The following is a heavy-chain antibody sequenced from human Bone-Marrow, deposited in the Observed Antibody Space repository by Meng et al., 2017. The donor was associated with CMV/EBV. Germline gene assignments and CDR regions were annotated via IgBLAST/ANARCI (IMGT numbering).Heavy chain of an antibody. D-gene: IGHD3-3*01. CDR3: AKDPRVLRFWSGSDYYYYGMDV. CDR1: GFTFSSYA. V-gene: IGHV3-30-3*01. J-gene: IGHJ6*02. CDR2: ISYDGSNK. Sequence: GGSLRLSCAASGFTFSSYAMHWVRQAPGKGLEWVAVISYDGSNKYYADSVKGRFTISRDNSKNTLYLQMNSLRAEDTALYYCAKDPRVLRFWSGSDYYYYGMDVWGQGTTVTVSS.